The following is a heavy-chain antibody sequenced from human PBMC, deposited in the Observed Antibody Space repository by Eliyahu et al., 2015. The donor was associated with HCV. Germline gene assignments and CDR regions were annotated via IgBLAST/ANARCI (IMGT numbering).Heavy chain of an antibody. J-gene: IGHJ4*02. V-gene: IGHV5-51*01. CDR3: ARQSVATQTFDN. Sequence: EVQLVQSGAEVKKPGESLRISCXGSGYKFAAYWIGWVRXMPGKVLEWMGIIYPPDSDTRYSPSFQGPVTISVDKSINTAYLQWSSLKASDTAIYYCARQSVATQTFDNWGQGTLVTVSS. CDR2: IYPPDSDT. CDR1: GYKFAAYW. D-gene: IGHD5-12*01.